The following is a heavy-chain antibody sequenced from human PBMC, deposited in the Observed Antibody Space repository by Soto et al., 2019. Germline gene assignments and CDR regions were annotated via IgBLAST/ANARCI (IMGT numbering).Heavy chain of an antibody. V-gene: IGHV4-30-2*01. CDR1: GGSVNSADFS. D-gene: IGHD2-2*01. J-gene: IGHJ4*02. Sequence: SETLSLTFAVSGGSVNSADFSWTWLRQPPGKGLEWIGYIYHTGSSYCKPSLKSRVTISVDTSKNQFSLKLNSVTAADTAVYYCARGGFQLLPDYWGRGTLVTVSS. CDR2: IYHTGSS. CDR3: ARGGFQLLPDY.